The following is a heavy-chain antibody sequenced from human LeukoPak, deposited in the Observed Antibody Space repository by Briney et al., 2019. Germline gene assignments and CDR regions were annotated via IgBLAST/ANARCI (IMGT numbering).Heavy chain of an antibody. CDR2: VFYIGST. Sequence: SETLSLTRTVSGGSISSYYWSWIRQPPGKGLEWIGYVFYIGSTDYNPSLKSRVTISVDTSKNQFSLKLSSVTAADTAVYYCARGAHYFDYWGQGTLVTVSS. CDR3: ARGAHYFDY. V-gene: IGHV4-59*01. CDR1: GGSISSYY. J-gene: IGHJ4*02.